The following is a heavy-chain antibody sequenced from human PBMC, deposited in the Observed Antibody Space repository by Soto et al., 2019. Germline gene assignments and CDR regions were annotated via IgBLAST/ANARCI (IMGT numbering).Heavy chain of an antibody. Sequence: EVQVVESGGGLVKPGGSLRLSCAASGFTFSSHSMNWVRQAPGKGLEWVSTISSSSTYIYYADSVKGRFTTSRDNAKNSLYLQMNSLRAEDTAVYYCAKVTGYYMDHWGQGTLVTVSS. CDR2: ISSSSTYI. CDR3: AKVTGYYMDH. CDR1: GFTFSSHS. J-gene: IGHJ4*02. D-gene: IGHD3-9*01. V-gene: IGHV3-21*04.